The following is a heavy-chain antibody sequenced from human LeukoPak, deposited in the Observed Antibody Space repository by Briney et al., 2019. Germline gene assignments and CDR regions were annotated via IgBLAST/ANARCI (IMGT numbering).Heavy chain of an antibody. Sequence: GGSLRLSCAASGFTFSRYWMIWVGQARGKGLEGVANIKQDGSEKHYVDSVKGRFIISRDNAKNSLFLQMSSLRVEDTAVYYCASSVEQWLVREIYWGQGTLVTVYS. D-gene: IGHD6-19*01. CDR3: ASSVEQWLVREIY. V-gene: IGHV3-7*01. J-gene: IGHJ4*02. CDR1: GFTFSRYW. CDR2: IKQDGSEK.